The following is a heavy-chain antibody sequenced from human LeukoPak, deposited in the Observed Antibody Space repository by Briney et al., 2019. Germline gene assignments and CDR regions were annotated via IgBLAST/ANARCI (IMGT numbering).Heavy chain of an antibody. CDR2: INTNTGNP. CDR1: GYTFTSYA. J-gene: IGHJ4*02. D-gene: IGHD3-9*01. CDR3: ARDSDILTSLYYFDY. V-gene: IGHV7-4-1*02. Sequence: GASVKVSCKASGYTFTSYAMNWVRQAPGQGLEWMGWINTNTGNPTYAQGFTGRFVFSLDTSVSTAYLQISSLKAEDTAVYYCARDSDILTSLYYFDYWGQGTLVTVSS.